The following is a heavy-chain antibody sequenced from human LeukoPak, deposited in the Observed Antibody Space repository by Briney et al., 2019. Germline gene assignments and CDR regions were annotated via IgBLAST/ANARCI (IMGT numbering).Heavy chain of an antibody. CDR3: ARFGTTVTTGLGASIDY. CDR1: GYTFTSYG. D-gene: IGHD4-17*01. Sequence: ASVKVSCKASGYTFTSYGISWVRQAPGQGLEWMGWISAYNGDTNYAQKFQGRVTMTTDTSTSTAYMELRSLRSDDTAMYYCARFGTTVTTGLGASIDYWGQGTLVTVSS. V-gene: IGHV1-18*01. J-gene: IGHJ4*02. CDR2: ISAYNGDT.